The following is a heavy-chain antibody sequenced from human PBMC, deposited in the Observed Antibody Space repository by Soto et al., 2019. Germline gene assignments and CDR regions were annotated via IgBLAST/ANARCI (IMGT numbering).Heavy chain of an antibody. CDR3: ARSIVVVTALDY. J-gene: IGHJ4*02. D-gene: IGHD2-21*02. Sequence: QVQLVQSGAEEKKPGASVKVSCKASGYTFTSYAMHWVRQAPGQRLEWMGWSNAGNGNTKSSQKCQGRVTITRDTAASPANMELSSLRSADTAVCYCARSIVVVTALDYWGQGTLVTVSS. CDR2: SNAGNGNT. V-gene: IGHV1-3*05. CDR1: GYTFTSYA.